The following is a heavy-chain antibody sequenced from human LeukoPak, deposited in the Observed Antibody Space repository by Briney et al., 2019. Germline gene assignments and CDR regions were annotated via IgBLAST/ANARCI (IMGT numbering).Heavy chain of an antibody. CDR3: ARVLVSGTLTQDWFDP. D-gene: IGHD3-3*01. V-gene: IGHV4-39*07. Sequence: PSETLSLTCSVSGGSISSSNYYWGWIRQPPETGPEWIGTIYYSGSTYHNPSLKSRVTISVDTSKNQFSLKLSSVTAADTAVYYCARVLVSGTLTQDWFDPWGQGTLVTVSS. CDR1: GGSISSSNYY. CDR2: IYYSGST. J-gene: IGHJ5*02.